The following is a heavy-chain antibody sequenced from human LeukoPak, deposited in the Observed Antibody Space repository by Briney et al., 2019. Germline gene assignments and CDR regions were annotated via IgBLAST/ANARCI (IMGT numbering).Heavy chain of an antibody. J-gene: IGHJ4*02. CDR1: GSTFSSYA. Sequence: GGSLRLSCAASGSTFSSYAMHWVRQAPGKGLEWVAVISYDGSNKYYADSVKGRFTISRDNSKNTLYLQMNSLRAEDTAVYYCAREGRGWLQLYYFDYWGQGTLVTVSS. D-gene: IGHD5-24*01. CDR3: AREGRGWLQLYYFDY. CDR2: ISYDGSNK. V-gene: IGHV3-30*04.